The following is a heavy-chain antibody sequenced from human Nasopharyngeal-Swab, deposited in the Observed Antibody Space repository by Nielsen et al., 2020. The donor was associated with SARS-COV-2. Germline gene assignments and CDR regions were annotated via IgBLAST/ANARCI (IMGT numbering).Heavy chain of an antibody. V-gene: IGHV4-39*01. CDR2: IYYSGSA. J-gene: IGHJ3*02. Sequence: PGKGLEWIGSIYYSGSAYYNQSLKSRVTISVDTSKIQFSLKLISVTAADTAVYYCASCLGDAFDIWGQGTMVTVSS. CDR3: ASCLGDAFDI.